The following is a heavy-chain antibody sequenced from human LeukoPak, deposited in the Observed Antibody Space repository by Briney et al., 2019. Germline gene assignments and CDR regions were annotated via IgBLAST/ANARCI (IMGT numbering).Heavy chain of an antibody. CDR3: AGGYYDFWSPRRDYYMDV. Sequence: SVKVSCKASGGTFSSYAISWVRQAPGQGLEWMGGIIPIFGTANYAQKFQGRVTITADESTSTAYMELSSLRSEDTAVYYCAGGYYDFWSPRRDYYMDVWGKGTTVTVSS. J-gene: IGHJ6*03. CDR2: IIPIFGTA. V-gene: IGHV1-69*01. D-gene: IGHD3-3*01. CDR1: GGTFSSYA.